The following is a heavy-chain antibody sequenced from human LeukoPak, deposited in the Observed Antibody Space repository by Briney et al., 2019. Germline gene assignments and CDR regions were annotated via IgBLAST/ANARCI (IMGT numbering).Heavy chain of an antibody. D-gene: IGHD3-3*01. Sequence: ASVKLSCKASGYTFTSYGISWVRQAPGQGLEWMGRISAYNGNTNYAQKLQGRVTMTTDTSTSTAYMELRTLSSDDTAVYYCARGAGAWLLSLFDPWGQGTLVTVSS. J-gene: IGHJ5*02. CDR3: ARGAGAWLLSLFDP. CDR1: GYTFTSYG. CDR2: ISAYNGNT. V-gene: IGHV1-18*01.